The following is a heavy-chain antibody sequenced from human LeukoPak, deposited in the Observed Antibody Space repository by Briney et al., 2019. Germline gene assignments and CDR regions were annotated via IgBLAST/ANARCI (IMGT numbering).Heavy chain of an antibody. J-gene: IGHJ3*02. D-gene: IGHD3-22*01. CDR3: ASPWLFDFGVDDAFDI. CDR1: GFTFSDYY. Sequence: GGSLRLSCAASGFTFSDYYMGWIRQAPGKGLEWVSYISSSGSTIYYADSVKGRFTISRDNAKNSLYLQMNSLRAEDTAGYYCASPWLFDFGVDDAFDIWGQGTMVTVSS. V-gene: IGHV3-11*04. CDR2: ISSSGSTI.